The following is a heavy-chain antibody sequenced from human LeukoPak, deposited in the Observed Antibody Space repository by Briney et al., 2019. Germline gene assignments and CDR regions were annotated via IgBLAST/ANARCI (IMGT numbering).Heavy chain of an antibody. D-gene: IGHD3-22*01. CDR2: ITSRGEST. V-gene: IGHV3-23*01. Sequence: GGSLRLSCAASGFTFSIYAMSWVRQAPGKGLQWVSSITSRGESTWYVDSVKGRFTITRDNSENTLYLQMHSLRAEDTAVYYCARDRPNYYGSDGHYYRRDGNYWGRGTLVSVSS. CDR3: ARDRPNYYGSDGHYYRRDGNY. J-gene: IGHJ4*02. CDR1: GFTFSIYA.